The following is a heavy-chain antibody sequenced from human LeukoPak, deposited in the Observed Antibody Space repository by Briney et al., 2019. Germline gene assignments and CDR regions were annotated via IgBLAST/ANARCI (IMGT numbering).Heavy chain of an antibody. CDR3: ARGGFTVPFDY. Sequence: SETLSLTCTVSGGSISSYYWSWIRQPPGKGLEWIGYIYYSGSTNYNPSLKSRVTISVDTSKNQFSLKLSSVTAADTAVYYCARGGFTVPFDYWGQGTLVTVSS. J-gene: IGHJ4*02. CDR2: IYYSGST. CDR1: GGSISSYY. D-gene: IGHD3-10*01. V-gene: IGHV4-59*01.